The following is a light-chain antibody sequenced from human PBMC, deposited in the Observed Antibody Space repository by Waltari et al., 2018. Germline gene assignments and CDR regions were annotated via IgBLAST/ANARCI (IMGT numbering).Light chain of an antibody. J-gene: IGKJ2*01. CDR2: AAS. CDR3: QQSYSLPVT. V-gene: IGKV1-39*01. Sequence: DIQMTQSPSALSASVGDRVTITCRASQSISIYLNWYQQKPGKAPKFLIYAASSLQSGVPSRFSGSGSGTDFTLTINSLQPEDFATYYCQQSYSLPVTFGQGTKLE. CDR1: QSISIY.